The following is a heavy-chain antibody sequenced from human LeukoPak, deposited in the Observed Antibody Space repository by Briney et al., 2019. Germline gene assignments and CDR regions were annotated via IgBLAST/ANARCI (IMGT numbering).Heavy chain of an antibody. CDR3: ARLWGYSSNAFDP. V-gene: IGHV3-33*01. J-gene: IGHJ5*02. CDR1: GFTFSSYS. D-gene: IGHD6-13*01. CDR2: IWYDGSNK. Sequence: GGSLRLSCAASGFTFSSYSMHWVRQAPGKGLEWVAVIWYDGSNKYYADSVKGRFTISRDNSKNTLYLQMNSLRAEDTAVYYCARLWGYSSNAFDPWGQGTLVTVSS.